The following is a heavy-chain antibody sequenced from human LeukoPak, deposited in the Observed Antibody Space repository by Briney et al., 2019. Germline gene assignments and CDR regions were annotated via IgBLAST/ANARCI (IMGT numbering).Heavy chain of an antibody. V-gene: IGHV3-64*05. Sequence: GGSLRLSCSTSGFIFSNHFMHWVRQAPGKGLEYVSSIGPNGASTLYADSVKDRFTISRDNSGNALYVQLTSLRLEDTALYYCVKDLTGTWSFDYWGQGTLVTVSS. D-gene: IGHD3-9*01. CDR3: VKDLTGTWSFDY. J-gene: IGHJ4*02. CDR2: IGPNGAST. CDR1: GFIFSNHF.